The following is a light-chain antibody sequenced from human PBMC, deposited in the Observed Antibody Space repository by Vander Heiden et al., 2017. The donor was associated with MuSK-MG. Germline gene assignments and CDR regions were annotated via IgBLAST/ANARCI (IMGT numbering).Light chain of an antibody. CDR3: QHEKSFPFT. Sequence: DIQMTQSPSTLSAFVGDRVTITCRASQSIDRLLAWYQQKPGKAPKLLIQKASNLESGVSSRFNGSGSGTEFTLTISRLQSDDFATYYCQHEKSFPFTFGQGTKMEIK. CDR2: KAS. J-gene: IGKJ2*01. V-gene: IGKV1-5*03. CDR1: QSIDRL.